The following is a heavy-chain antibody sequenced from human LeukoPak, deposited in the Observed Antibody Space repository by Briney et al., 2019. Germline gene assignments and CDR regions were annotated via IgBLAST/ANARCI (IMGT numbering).Heavy chain of an antibody. D-gene: IGHD2-15*01. CDR1: GFTFDDYA. Sequence: GGSLRLSCAASGFTFDDYAMHWVRQAPGKGLEWVSGISWNSGSIGYADSVKGRFTISRDNAKNSLYLQMNSLRAEDTALYYCAKEWWEPRYYFDYWGQGTLVTVSS. J-gene: IGHJ4*02. CDR2: ISWNSGSI. V-gene: IGHV3-9*01. CDR3: AKEWWEPRYYFDY.